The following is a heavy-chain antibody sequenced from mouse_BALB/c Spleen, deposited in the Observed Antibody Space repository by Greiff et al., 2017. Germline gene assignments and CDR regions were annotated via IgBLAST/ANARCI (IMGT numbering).Heavy chain of an antibody. CDR2: SRNKANDYTT. D-gene: IGHD1-2*01. Sequence: EVHLVESGGGLVQPGGSLRLSCATSGFTFSDFYMEWVRQPPGKRLEWIAASRNKANDYTTEYSASVKGRFIVSRDTSQSILYLQMNALRAEDTAIYYCARDAPYYYGYNYYAMDYWGQGTSVTVSS. V-gene: IGHV7-1*02. CDR3: ARDAPYYYGYNYYAMDY. CDR1: GFTFSDFY. J-gene: IGHJ4*01.